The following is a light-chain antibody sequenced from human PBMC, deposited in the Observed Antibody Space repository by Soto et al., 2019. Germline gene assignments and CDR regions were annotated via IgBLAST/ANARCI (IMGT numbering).Light chain of an antibody. CDR2: EVS. J-gene: IGLJ2*01. CDR1: SSDVGSYNL. V-gene: IGLV2-14*02. Sequence: QSVLTQPASVSGSPEQSITISCTGTSSDVGSYNLVSWYQQHPGKAPKLMIYEVSNRPSGVSNRFSGSKSGNTASLTISGLQAEDEADYYCSSYTSSSTLVFGGGTKVTVL. CDR3: SSYTSSSTLV.